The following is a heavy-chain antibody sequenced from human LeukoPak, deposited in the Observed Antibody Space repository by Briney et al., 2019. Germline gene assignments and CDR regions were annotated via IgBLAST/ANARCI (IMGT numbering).Heavy chain of an antibody. Sequence: ASVKVSCKASGYTFTGYYMHWVRQAPRQGLEWMGWINPNSGGTKYAQKFQGRVTMTRDTSISTAYMELSRLRSDDTAVYYCARMSLLSGSGYYPRGYWGQGTLVTASS. CDR2: INPNSGGT. V-gene: IGHV1-2*02. J-gene: IGHJ4*02. CDR1: GYTFTGYY. CDR3: ARMSLLSGSGYYPRGY. D-gene: IGHD3-22*01.